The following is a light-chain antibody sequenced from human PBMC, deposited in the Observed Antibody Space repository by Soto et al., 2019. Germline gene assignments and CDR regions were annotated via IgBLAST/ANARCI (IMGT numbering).Light chain of an antibody. CDR2: DAS. CDR3: QQRVNWPLT. J-gene: IGKJ4*01. Sequence: EIVLTQSPATLSLSPGERATLSCRASQSISSHLAWYQQKPGQAPRLVMYDASNRATGIPAWFSGSGSGTDFTLTISSLEPEDFAVYYCQQRVNWPLTFGGGTKVEIK. V-gene: IGKV3-11*01. CDR1: QSISSH.